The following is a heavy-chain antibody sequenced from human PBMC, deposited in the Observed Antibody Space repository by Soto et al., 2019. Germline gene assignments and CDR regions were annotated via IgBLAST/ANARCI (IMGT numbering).Heavy chain of an antibody. CDR3: ARGSGRYGLDY. CDR1: GFSLATTGMR. CDR2: IDWDDDK. D-gene: IGHD1-26*01. J-gene: IGHJ4*02. Sequence: ECGPTLGNPPQTLTLSCTFAGFSLATTGMRVSWVRKPPGKALEWLARIDWDDDKFYGTSLKTRLTISKDTAKNQVVLTMTNMDPVETATYYCARGSGRYGLDYWGQGTLVTVSS. V-gene: IGHV2-70*04.